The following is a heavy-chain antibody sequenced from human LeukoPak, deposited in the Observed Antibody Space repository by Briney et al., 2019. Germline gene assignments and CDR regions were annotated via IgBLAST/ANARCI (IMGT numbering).Heavy chain of an antibody. D-gene: IGHD3-9*01. CDR1: GGSISSSNW. CDR3: ARGYDILTGYITADFDY. CDR2: IYHSGST. J-gene: IGHJ4*02. Sequence: SETLSLTCAVSGGSISSSNWWSWVRQPPGKGLEWIGEIYHSGSTNYNPSLKSRVTISVDKSKNQFSLKLSSVTAADTAVYYCARGYDILTGYITADFDYWGQGTLVTVYS. V-gene: IGHV4-4*02.